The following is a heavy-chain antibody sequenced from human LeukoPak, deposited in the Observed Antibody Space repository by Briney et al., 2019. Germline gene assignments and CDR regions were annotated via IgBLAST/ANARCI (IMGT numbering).Heavy chain of an antibody. V-gene: IGHV4-59*08. CDR3: ARHAGWLPHFDY. CDR1: GGSISGYY. J-gene: IGHJ4*02. D-gene: IGHD5-24*01. Sequence: SETLSLTCTVSGGSISGYYWSWIRQSPGKGLEWIGNIHYSGGTKYNPSLKSRVTISVDTSNNQVSLKLSSVTAADTAVYYCARHAGWLPHFDYWGQGTLVTVSS. CDR2: IHYSGGT.